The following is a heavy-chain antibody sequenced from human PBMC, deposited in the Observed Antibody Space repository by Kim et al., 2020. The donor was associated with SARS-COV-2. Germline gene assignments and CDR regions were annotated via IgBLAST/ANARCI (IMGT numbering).Heavy chain of an antibody. D-gene: IGHD4-17*01. CDR3: ARGETDYGDPSRGAFDI. V-gene: IGHV4-61*02. CDR2: IYTSGST. CDR1: GGSISSGSYY. J-gene: IGHJ3*02. Sequence: SETLSLTCTVSGGSISSGSYYWSWIRQPAGKGLEWIGRIYTSGSTNYNPSLKSRVTISVDTSKNQFSLKLSSVTAADTAVYYCARGETDYGDPSRGAFDIWGQGTMVTVSS.